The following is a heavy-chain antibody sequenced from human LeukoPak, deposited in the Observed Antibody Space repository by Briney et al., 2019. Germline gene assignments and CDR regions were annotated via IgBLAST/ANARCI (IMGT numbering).Heavy chain of an antibody. D-gene: IGHD3-10*01. J-gene: IGHJ5*02. CDR2: INSDGSST. CDR3: APASRGEWFGELPLDP. Sequence: GGSLRLSCAASGFTFTSYWMHWVRQAPGKGLVWVSRINSDGSSTSYADSVKGRFTISRDNAKNTLYLQMNSLRAEDTAVYYCAPASRGEWFGELPLDPWGQGTLVTVSS. V-gene: IGHV3-74*01. CDR1: GFTFTSYW.